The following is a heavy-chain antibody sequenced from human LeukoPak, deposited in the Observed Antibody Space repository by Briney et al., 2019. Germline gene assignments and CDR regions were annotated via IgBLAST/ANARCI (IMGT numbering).Heavy chain of an antibody. Sequence: SETLSLTCTVYGDSISSGSYYWSWIRQPAGKGLEWIGRIYISGSTNSNPPLKSRVTISVDTSKNQFSLKLNSVTAADTAVYYCASTRYFDWIFADRGQGTLVTVSS. J-gene: IGHJ4*02. CDR3: ASTRYFDWIFAD. CDR1: GDSISSGSYY. V-gene: IGHV4-61*02. CDR2: IYISGST. D-gene: IGHD3-9*01.